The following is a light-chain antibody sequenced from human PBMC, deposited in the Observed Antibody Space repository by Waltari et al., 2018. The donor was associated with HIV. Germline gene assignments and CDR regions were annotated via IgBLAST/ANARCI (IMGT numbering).Light chain of an antibody. CDR2: KAS. Sequence: DIQLNQSPSTLSASVGDIVPITYRASQSISSWLAWYQQKHGKAPNLLIYKASSLESGVPSRFSGSGSGTEFTLTISSLKPDDFATYYCQQYNSYSGTFGQGTKVEIK. CDR3: QQYNSYSGT. V-gene: IGKV1-5*03. CDR1: QSISSW. J-gene: IGKJ1*01.